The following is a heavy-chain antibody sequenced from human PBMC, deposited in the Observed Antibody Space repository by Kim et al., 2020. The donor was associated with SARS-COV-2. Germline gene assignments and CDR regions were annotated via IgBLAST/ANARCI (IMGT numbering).Heavy chain of an antibody. CDR3: AREEYRCSGGSCYLDS. Sequence: ASVKVSCKASGYRFNTYAMNWVRQAPGQGLEWMGWINTETGHPSYAQGFTGRFVFSVDKSVSTAYLQISSLRHEDSAVYYCAREEYRCSGGSCYLDSWGQ. V-gene: IGHV7-4-1*02. J-gene: IGHJ4*02. CDR1: GYRFNTYA. CDR2: INTETGHP. D-gene: IGHD2-15*01.